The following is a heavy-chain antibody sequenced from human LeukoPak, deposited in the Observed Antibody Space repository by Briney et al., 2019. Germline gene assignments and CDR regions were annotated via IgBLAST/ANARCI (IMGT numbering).Heavy chain of an antibody. V-gene: IGHV4-61*02. D-gene: IGHD5-12*01. Sequence: PSQTLSLTCSVSGDSIRSGTYYWSWIRQPAGKGLEWIGRIYTSGSISYNPSLKSRVTISVDTSKNQFSLKLTSVTAADTAVYYCARGGGATRIDYWGQGTLVTVSS. CDR3: ARGGGATRIDY. CDR1: GDSIRSGTYY. CDR2: IYTSGSI. J-gene: IGHJ4*02.